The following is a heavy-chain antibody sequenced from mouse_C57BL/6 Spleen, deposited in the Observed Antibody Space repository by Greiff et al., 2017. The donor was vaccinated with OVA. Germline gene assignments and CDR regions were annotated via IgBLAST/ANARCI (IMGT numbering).Heavy chain of an antibody. Sequence: QVQLQQSGPELVKPGASVKISCKASGYAFSSSWMNWVKQRPGKGLEWIGRIYPGDGDTNYNGKFKGKATLTADKSSSTAYMQLSSLTSADSAVYFCARDGKTAMDYWGQGTSVTVSS. CDR1: GYAFSSSW. CDR3: ARDGKTAMDY. D-gene: IGHD2-1*01. V-gene: IGHV1-82*01. J-gene: IGHJ4*01. CDR2: IYPGDGDT.